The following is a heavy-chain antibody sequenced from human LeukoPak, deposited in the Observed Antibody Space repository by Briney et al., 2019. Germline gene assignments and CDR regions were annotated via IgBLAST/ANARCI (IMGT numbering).Heavy chain of an antibody. V-gene: IGHV4-39*01. D-gene: IGHD6-13*01. CDR3: ASQFIAAADQLFDY. CDR2: IYYSGST. Sequence: SETLSLTCTVSGGSISSSSYYWGWIRQPPGKGLEWIGSIYYSGSTYYNPSLKSRVTVSVDTSKSQFSLKLSSVTPADTAVYYCASQFIAAADQLFDYWGQGTLVTVSS. CDR1: GGSISSSSYY. J-gene: IGHJ4*02.